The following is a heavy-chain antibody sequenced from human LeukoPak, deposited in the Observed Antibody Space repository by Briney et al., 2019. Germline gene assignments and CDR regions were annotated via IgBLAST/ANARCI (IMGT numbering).Heavy chain of an antibody. CDR2: IVVGSGNT. CDR1: GFTFTSSA. Sequence: SVKVSCKASGFTFTSSAMQWVRQARGQRLEWIGWIVVGSGNTNYAQKFQERVTITRDMSTSAAYMELSSLRSEDTAVYYCAASRRTITPPWEAFDIWGQGTMVTVSS. D-gene: IGHD3-3*01. V-gene: IGHV1-58*02. J-gene: IGHJ3*02. CDR3: AASRRTITPPWEAFDI.